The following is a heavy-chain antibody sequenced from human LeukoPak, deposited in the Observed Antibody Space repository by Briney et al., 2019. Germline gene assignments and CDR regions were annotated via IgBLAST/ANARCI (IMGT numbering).Heavy chain of an antibody. CDR2: ISSSGVDT. Sequence: GGSLRLSCAASAFTFTSYAVSWVRPAPGRALEWVSTISSSGVDTHYADSAKGRFTISRDNSKNTLYLQVNSLRVEDTAVYYCAKRSVVTEHYFDYWGQGAPVTVSS. CDR3: AKRSVVTEHYFDY. J-gene: IGHJ4*02. CDR1: AFTFTSYA. D-gene: IGHD4-23*01. V-gene: IGHV3-23*01.